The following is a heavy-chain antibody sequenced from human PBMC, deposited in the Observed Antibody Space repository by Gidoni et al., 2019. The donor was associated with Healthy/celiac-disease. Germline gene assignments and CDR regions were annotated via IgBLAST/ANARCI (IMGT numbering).Heavy chain of an antibody. V-gene: IGHV3-30-3*01. Sequence: GLEWVAVITYDGSNNYYADSVKGRFTISRDNSKNTLYLQMNSLRAEDTAVYYCARDYSACTTLGGFDPWGQGTLVTVSS. CDR3: ARDYSACTTLGGFDP. D-gene: IGHD3-10*01. CDR2: ITYDGSNN. J-gene: IGHJ5*02.